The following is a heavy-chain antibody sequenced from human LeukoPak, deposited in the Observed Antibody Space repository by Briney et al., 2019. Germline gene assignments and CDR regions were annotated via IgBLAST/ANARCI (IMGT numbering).Heavy chain of an antibody. CDR1: GFSFSSYW. CDR3: SRHSGTTFDN. Sequence: GGSLRLSSAASGFSFSSYWMTWVRQAPGKGLEWVANIKLDGGEKYYVDSVEGRFTISRDNAKNSLYLQMNSLRAEDTAVYYCSRHSGTTFDNWGQGTLVTVSS. V-gene: IGHV3-7*04. J-gene: IGHJ4*02. D-gene: IGHD1-26*01. CDR2: IKLDGGEK.